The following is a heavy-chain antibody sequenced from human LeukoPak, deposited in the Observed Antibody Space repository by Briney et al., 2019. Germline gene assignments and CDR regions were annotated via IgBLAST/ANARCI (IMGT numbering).Heavy chain of an antibody. CDR2: ISWNSGSI. CDR1: GFTFDDYA. Sequence: GGSLRLSCAASGFTFDDYAMHWVRQAPGKGLEWVSGISWNSGSIGYADSVKGRFTISRDNAKNSLYLQMNSLRAEDTAVYYCARSSIVVVVAATQRPMDVWGQGTTVTVSS. J-gene: IGHJ6*02. V-gene: IGHV3-9*01. D-gene: IGHD2-15*01. CDR3: ARSSIVVVVAATQRPMDV.